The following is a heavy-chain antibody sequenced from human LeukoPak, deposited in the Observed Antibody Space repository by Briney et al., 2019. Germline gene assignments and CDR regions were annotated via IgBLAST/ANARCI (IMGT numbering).Heavy chain of an antibody. CDR3: ARSALDTSGTYYNPLPFVY. CDR2: IYYSGST. V-gene: IGHV4-59*01. Sequence: PSETLSLTCTVSGGSISSYYWSWIRQAPGKGLEWIGYIYYSGSTNYNPSLKSRVTILIDTSKNQFSLKLNSVTAADTAVYYCARSALDTSGTYYNPLPFVYWGQGTLVTVFS. J-gene: IGHJ4*02. CDR1: GGSISSYY. D-gene: IGHD3-10*01.